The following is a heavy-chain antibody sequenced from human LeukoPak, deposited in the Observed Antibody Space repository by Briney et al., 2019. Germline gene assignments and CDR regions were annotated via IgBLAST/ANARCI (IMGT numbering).Heavy chain of an antibody. Sequence: GGSLRLSCAVSGFTFSEHNMNWIRQSPGKGLEWISYINRGGSTIFYADSVKGRFTISRDNAKNSLYLQMSSLTAEDTAVYYCARDWFYYCHYIDVWGKGTTVTVSS. V-gene: IGHV3-11*01. CDR1: GFTFSEHN. D-gene: IGHD3-10*01. CDR3: ARDWFYYCHYIDV. CDR2: INRGGSTI. J-gene: IGHJ6*03.